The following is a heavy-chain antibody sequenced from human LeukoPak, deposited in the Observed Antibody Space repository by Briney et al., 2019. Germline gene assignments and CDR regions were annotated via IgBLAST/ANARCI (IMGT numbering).Heavy chain of an antibody. CDR2: ISYSGST. CDR3: ARDRGRILVDAFDI. CDR1: GGSISNYY. D-gene: IGHD1-14*01. J-gene: IGHJ3*02. Sequence: SETLSLTCTVSGGSISNYYWSWIRQPPGKGLEWIGYISYSGSTDYNPSLKSRVTISIDTSKNQFSLRLSSVTAADTAVYYCARDRGRILVDAFDIWGQGTMVTVSS. V-gene: IGHV4-59*01.